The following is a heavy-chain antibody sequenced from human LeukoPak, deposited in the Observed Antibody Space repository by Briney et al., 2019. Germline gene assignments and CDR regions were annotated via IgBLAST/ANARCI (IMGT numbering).Heavy chain of an antibody. V-gene: IGHV4-59*01. D-gene: IGHD5-24*01. CDR2: IYHTGSA. CDR1: GDSISGYY. Sequence: TSETLSLTCTVSGDSISGYYRNWIRQSPGKGLEWIGYIYHTGSANYKPSLKSRVTISLDKSKNQFSLNLNSVTAADTAVYYCARVGGMTTINNDPFDLWGQGTRVAVSS. CDR3: ARVGGMTTINNDPFDL. J-gene: IGHJ3*01.